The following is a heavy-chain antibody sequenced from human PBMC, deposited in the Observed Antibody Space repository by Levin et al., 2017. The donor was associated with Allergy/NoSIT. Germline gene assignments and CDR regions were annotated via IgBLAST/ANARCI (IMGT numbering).Heavy chain of an antibody. CDR3: ATLDFWSGYPSAVGGHVVDY. J-gene: IGHJ4*02. V-gene: IGHV4-4*02. Sequence: SQTLSLTCAVSGGSISSSNWWSWVRQPPGKGLEWIGEIYHSGSTNYNPSLKSRVTISVDKSKNQFSLKLSSVTAADTAVYYCATLDFWSGYPSAVGGHVVDYWGQGTLVTVSS. CDR1: GGSISSSNW. CDR2: IYHSGST. D-gene: IGHD3-3*01.